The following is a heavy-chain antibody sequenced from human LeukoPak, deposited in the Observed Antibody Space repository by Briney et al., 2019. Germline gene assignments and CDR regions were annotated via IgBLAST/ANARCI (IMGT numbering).Heavy chain of an antibody. CDR3: ARALSYYYGSGSLGFDY. V-gene: IGHV4-30-4*01. CDR2: IYYSGST. CDR1: GGSISSYY. Sequence: SETLSLTCSVSGGSISSYYWSWIRQPPGKGLEWIGYIYYSGSTYYNPSLKSRVTISVDTSKNQFSLKLSSVTAADTAVYYCARALSYYYGSGSLGFDYWGQGTLVTVSS. J-gene: IGHJ4*02. D-gene: IGHD3-10*01.